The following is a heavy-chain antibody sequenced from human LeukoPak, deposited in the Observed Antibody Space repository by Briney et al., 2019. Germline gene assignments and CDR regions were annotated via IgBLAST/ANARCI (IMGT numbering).Heavy chain of an antibody. CDR3: AKDQDIVVVPAAPKSGYFDY. V-gene: IGHV3-33*06. CDR1: GFTFSSYG. D-gene: IGHD2-2*01. J-gene: IGHJ4*02. CDR2: IWYDGSNK. Sequence: PGRSLRLSCAASGFTFSSYGMHWVRQAPGKGLEWVAVIWYDGSNKYYADSVKGRFTISRDNSKNTLYLQMNSLRAEDTAVYYCAKDQDIVVVPAAPKSGYFDYWGQGTLVTVSS.